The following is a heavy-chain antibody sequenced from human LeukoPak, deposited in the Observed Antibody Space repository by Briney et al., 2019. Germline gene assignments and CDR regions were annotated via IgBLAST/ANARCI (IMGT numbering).Heavy chain of an antibody. V-gene: IGHV3-23*01. CDR3: ARVAVAEGFFDY. Sequence: GGSLRLSCAASGFTVSSNYMSWVRQAPGKGLEWVSAISGSGGNTYYADSVKGRFTISRDNSKNTLFLQMNSLRAEDTAVYYCARVAVAEGFFDYWGQGTLVTVSS. CDR1: GFTVSSNY. D-gene: IGHD6-19*01. CDR2: ISGSGGNT. J-gene: IGHJ4*02.